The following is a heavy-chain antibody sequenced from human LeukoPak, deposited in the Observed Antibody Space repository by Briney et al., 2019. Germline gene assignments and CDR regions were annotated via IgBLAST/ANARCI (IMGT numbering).Heavy chain of an antibody. CDR1: GFTFSSYS. Sequence: KPGGSLRLSCAASGFTFSSYSMNWVRQAPGKGLEWVSSISSSSSYIYYADSVKGRFTISRDNAKNSLYLQMNSLRAEDTAVYYCARDEEVVITSPFDYWGQGTLVTVSS. CDR2: ISSSSSYI. V-gene: IGHV3-21*01. J-gene: IGHJ4*02. D-gene: IGHD3-22*01. CDR3: ARDEEVVITSPFDY.